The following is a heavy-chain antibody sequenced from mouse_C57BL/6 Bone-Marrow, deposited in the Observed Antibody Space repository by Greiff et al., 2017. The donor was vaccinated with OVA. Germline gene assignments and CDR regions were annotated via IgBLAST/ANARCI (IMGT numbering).Heavy chain of an antibody. D-gene: IGHD1-1*01. CDR3: AREGDYYGSDG. CDR2: IDPNSGGT. V-gene: IGHV1-72*01. Sequence: QVQLQQPGAELVKPGASVKLSCKASGYTFTSYWMHWVKQRPGRGLEWIGRIDPNSGGTKYNEKFKSKATLTVDQPSSTAYMPLSSLTSEEAADDDGAREGDYYGSDGWGQGTTLTGAS. CDR1: GYTFTSYW. J-gene: IGHJ2*01.